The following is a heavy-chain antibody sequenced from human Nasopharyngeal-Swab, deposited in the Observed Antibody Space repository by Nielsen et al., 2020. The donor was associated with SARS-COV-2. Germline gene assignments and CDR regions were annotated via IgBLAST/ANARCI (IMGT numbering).Heavy chain of an antibody. CDR3: AKNAYYDFWSYGTY. CDR2: ISSSGSTI. Sequence: GESLKISCAASGFTFSDYYMSWIRQAPGKGLEWVSYISSSGSTIYYADSVKGRFTISRDNSKNTLYLQMNSLRAEDTAVYYCAKNAYYDFWSYGTYWGQGTLVTVSS. D-gene: IGHD3-3*01. V-gene: IGHV3-11*01. CDR1: GFTFSDYY. J-gene: IGHJ4*02.